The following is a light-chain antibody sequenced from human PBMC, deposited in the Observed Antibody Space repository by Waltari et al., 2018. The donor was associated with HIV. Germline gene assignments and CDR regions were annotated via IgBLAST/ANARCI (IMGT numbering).Light chain of an antibody. Sequence: SYELTQPPSVSVSPGQTSRITCSGDALPRQYAYWSQQKPGQAPVLVIYKDNERPSGIPERFSGSSSGTTVTLTISGVQTEDEADYYCQSADSSGTYPDVFGTGTKVTVL. V-gene: IGLV3-25*03. J-gene: IGLJ1*01. CDR1: ALPRQY. CDR3: QSADSSGTYPDV. CDR2: KDN.